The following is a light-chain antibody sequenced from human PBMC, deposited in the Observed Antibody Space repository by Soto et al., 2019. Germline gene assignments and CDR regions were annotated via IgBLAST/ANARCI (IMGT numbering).Light chain of an antibody. CDR3: QHYNNWPPWT. CDR2: GAS. Sequence: EIVMTQSPATLSVSPGERATLSCRASQSVSSNLAWYQQKPGQPPRLLIYGASTRATGIPARFSGSGSGTVFTLTIINLQSEDFAVYYCQHYNNWPPWTFGQGTKVEIK. J-gene: IGKJ1*01. CDR1: QSVSSN. V-gene: IGKV3-15*01.